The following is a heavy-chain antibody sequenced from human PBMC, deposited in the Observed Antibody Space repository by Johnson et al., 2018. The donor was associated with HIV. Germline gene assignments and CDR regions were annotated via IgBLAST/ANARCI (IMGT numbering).Heavy chain of an antibody. CDR3: ASTTLYSTSWFGELLYKTAFDI. CDR1: GFIFDDYG. V-gene: IGHV3-20*04. J-gene: IGHJ3*02. CDR2: INWNGGST. Sequence: VQLVESGGGVLRPGGSLRLSCEGFGFIFDDYGLNWVRQAPGKGLEWVSGINWNGGSTGCADSVKGRFTISRDNSKNTLYLQMNSLRAEDTAVYYCASTTLYSTSWFGELLYKTAFDIWGQGTMVTVSS. D-gene: IGHD3-10*01.